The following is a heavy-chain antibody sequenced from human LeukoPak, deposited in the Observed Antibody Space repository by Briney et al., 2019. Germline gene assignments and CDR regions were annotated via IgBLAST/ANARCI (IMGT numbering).Heavy chain of an antibody. Sequence: ASVTVSCKASGYTFTSYGISWVRQAPGQGLEWMGWISAYNGNTNYAQKLQGRVTMTTETSTSTAYMELRSLRSDDTAVYYCARVRSRPYYYGMDVWGQGTTVTVSS. CDR1: GYTFTSYG. J-gene: IGHJ6*02. V-gene: IGHV1-18*01. D-gene: IGHD6-6*01. CDR2: ISAYNGNT. CDR3: ARVRSRPYYYGMDV.